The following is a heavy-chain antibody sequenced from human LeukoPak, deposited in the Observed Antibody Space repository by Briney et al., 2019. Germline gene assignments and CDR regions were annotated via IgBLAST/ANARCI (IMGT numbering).Heavy chain of an antibody. J-gene: IGHJ4*02. V-gene: IGHV1-46*01. Sequence: ASVKVSCKASGYTXTSYYMHGVRQAPGQGLEWMGITNASGGSTSYAQKFQGRVTMTRDTSTSTVYMELSSLRSEDTAVYYCARGFSYGGTIGHYFDYWGQGTLVTVSS. D-gene: IGHD4-23*01. CDR3: ARGFSYGGTIGHYFDY. CDR2: TNASGGST. CDR1: GYTXTSYY.